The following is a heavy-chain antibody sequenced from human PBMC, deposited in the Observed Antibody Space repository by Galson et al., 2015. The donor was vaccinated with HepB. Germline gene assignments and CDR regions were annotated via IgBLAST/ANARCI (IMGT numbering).Heavy chain of an antibody. CDR2: INPSGGST. D-gene: IGHD1-26*01. CDR1: GYTFTSYY. J-gene: IGHJ3*02. CDR3: AREEGVGATTGAFDI. V-gene: IGHV1-46*03. Sequence: SVKVSCKASGYTFTSYYMHWVRQAPGQGLEWMGIINPSGGSTSYAQKFQGRVTMTRDTSTSTVYMELSSLRSEDTAVYYCAREEGVGATTGAFDIWGQGTMVTVSS.